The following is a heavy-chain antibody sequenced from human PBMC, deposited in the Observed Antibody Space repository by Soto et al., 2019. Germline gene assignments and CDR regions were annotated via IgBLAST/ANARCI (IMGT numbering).Heavy chain of an antibody. CDR1: GYTLTELS. J-gene: IGHJ3*02. D-gene: IGHD3-3*01. Sequence: ASVKVSCKVPGYTLTELSMHWVRQAPGKGLEWMGGFDPEDGETIYAQKFQGRVTMTEDTSTDTAYMELSSLRSEDTAVYYCATAVRFLEWLLYRSYVFDIWGQGTMVTVSS. CDR2: FDPEDGET. V-gene: IGHV1-24*01. CDR3: ATAVRFLEWLLYRSYVFDI.